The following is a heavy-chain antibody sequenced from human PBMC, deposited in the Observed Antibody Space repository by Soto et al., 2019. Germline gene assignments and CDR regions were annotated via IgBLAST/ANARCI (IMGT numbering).Heavy chain of an antibody. J-gene: IGHJ4*02. Sequence: QVHLVESGGGVVQPGRSLRLSCAASGFTFSTYAIHWVRQAPGKGLEWVAVISSDGSNEYYADSMKGRFTISRDNSKNTLYLQMNSLRPEDTAEYYCARDSGNSNDGIDYWGQGTLVTVSS. V-gene: IGHV3-30-3*01. CDR1: GFTFSTYA. CDR3: ARDSGNSNDGIDY. CDR2: ISSDGSNE. D-gene: IGHD1-20*01.